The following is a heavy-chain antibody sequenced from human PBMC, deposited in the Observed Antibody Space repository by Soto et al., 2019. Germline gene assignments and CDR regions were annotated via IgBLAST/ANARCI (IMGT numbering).Heavy chain of an antibody. CDR1: GVNIVGNDW. CDR3: ARNTDYSGAGSTFDY. Sequence: SVTMCVTCAVSGVNIVGNDWWSWVRQTPEKGLEWLGEIYHSGSTNYNPSLWNRVTISVDKSQNQFSLNLNSVTAADTAVYYCARNTDYSGAGSTFDYWGQGTLVTVSS. CDR2: IYHSGST. V-gene: IGHV4-4*02. J-gene: IGHJ4*02. D-gene: IGHD3-10*01.